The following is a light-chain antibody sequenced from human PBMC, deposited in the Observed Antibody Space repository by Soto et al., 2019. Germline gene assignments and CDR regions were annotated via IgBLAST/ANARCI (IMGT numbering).Light chain of an antibody. J-gene: IGKJ1*01. CDR1: QRFNPT. V-gene: IGKV3-15*01. Sequence: EVVMTQSPATLSVSPGKRVTLSARAVQRFNPTLAGTHQNLGQVPSLLILGPSTRATGTPARFIGSGFGTEFILTISSLQSEDFAVYYCQQYNTWLWTFGQGTKVEIQ. CDR3: QQYNTWLWT. CDR2: GPS.